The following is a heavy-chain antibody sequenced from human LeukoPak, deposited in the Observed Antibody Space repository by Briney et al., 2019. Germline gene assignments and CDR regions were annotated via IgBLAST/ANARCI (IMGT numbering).Heavy chain of an antibody. D-gene: IGHD6-19*01. V-gene: IGHV6-1*01. Sequence: SQTPSLTCAISGDSVSSNSAAWNWIRQSPSRGLEWLGRTYYRSKWYNDYAVSVKSRITINPDTSKNQFSLQLNSVTPEDTAAYYCAYSSGWQSAFDYWGQGTLVTVSS. CDR3: AYSSGWQSAFDY. CDR2: TYYRSKWYN. J-gene: IGHJ4*02. CDR1: GDSVSSNSAA.